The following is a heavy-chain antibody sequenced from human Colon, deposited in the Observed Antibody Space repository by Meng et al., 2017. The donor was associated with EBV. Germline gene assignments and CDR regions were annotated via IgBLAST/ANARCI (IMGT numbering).Heavy chain of an antibody. CDR3: ASSDYYRSDY. V-gene: IGHV4-4*02. D-gene: IGHD3-22*01. CDR1: GDSISRRDW. Sequence: QGQLQESGPGLVKSSENLSLTCVVSGDSISRRDWWSWVRQPPGKGLEWIGETSHSGSTDYSPSLKSRVTISLDKSKNQLSLKLNSVTAADTAVYYCASSDYYRSDYWGQGTLGTVS. CDR2: TSHSGST. J-gene: IGHJ4*02.